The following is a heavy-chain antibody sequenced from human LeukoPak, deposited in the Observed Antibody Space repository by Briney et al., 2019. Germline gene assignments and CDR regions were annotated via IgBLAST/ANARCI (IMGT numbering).Heavy chain of an antibody. D-gene: IGHD3-22*01. V-gene: IGHV4-39*01. J-gene: IGHJ4*02. CDR2: IYYSGST. Sequence: PSETLSLTFTVSGGSISSSSYYWGWIRQPPGKGLEWIGSIYYSGSTYYNPSLKSRVTISVDTSKNQFSLKLSSVTAADTAVYYCARRGYDSSGYYYLVWGQGTLVTVSS. CDR3: ARRGYDSSGYYYLV. CDR1: GGSISSSSYY.